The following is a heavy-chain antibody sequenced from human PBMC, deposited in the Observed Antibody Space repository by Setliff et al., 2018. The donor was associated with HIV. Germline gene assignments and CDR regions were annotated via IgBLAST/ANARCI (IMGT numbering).Heavy chain of an antibody. CDR1: GGSVISINS. CDR2: IFKSGDT. Sequence: PSETLSLTCDVSGGSVISINSWGWVRQSPGKGLEWIGEIFKSGDTGYNPSLRSRVTMSLDGSKNQLSLTLTSVTAADTALYYCAKSRWLARNGDAFDVWGQGTMVTVSS. V-gene: IGHV4-4*02. J-gene: IGHJ3*01. D-gene: IGHD6-19*01. CDR3: AKSRWLARNGDAFDV.